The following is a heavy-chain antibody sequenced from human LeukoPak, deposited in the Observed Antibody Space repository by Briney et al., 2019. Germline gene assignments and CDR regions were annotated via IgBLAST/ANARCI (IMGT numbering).Heavy chain of an antibody. Sequence: GGSLRLSCAASGFTFSSYGMHWVRQAPGKGLEWVAVIWYDGSNKYYADSVKGRFTISRDNSKNTLYLQMNSLRAEDTAVYYCARGDYYGSGSYLGYYYYYHGMDVWGQGTTVTVSS. V-gene: IGHV3-33*01. CDR3: ARGDYYGSGSYLGYYYYYHGMDV. CDR2: IWYDGSNK. D-gene: IGHD3-10*01. J-gene: IGHJ6*02. CDR1: GFTFSSYG.